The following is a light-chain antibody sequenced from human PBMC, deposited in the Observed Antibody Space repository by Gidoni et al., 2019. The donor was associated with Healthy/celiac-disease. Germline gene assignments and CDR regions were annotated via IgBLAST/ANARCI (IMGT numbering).Light chain of an antibody. J-gene: IGKJ1*01. CDR2: DAS. CDR3: QQFNLNPPWT. Sequence: AIQLTQSPSSLSASVGDRVTITCRASQGIGRALAWYQQRPGNPPKLLIYDASNLESGVPSRFSGSGSGTDFTLTISSLQPEDFATYYCQQFNLNPPWTFGQGTRVDIK. CDR1: QGIGRA. V-gene: IGKV1-13*02.